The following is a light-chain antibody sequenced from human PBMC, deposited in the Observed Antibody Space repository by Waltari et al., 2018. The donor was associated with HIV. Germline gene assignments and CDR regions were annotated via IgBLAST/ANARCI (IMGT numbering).Light chain of an antibody. CDR3: SSYTSSSTLV. Sequence: QSDRTQHASASGSPGPSITIACTGTSSDGGGYNHVTWYHQHPGNAPKLNIYEVSNRPSGVSNLFSGSKSGNTASLTISGLQAEDEADYYCSSYTSSSTLVFGGGTELTVL. J-gene: IGLJ2*01. CDR2: EVS. CDR1: SSDGGGYNH. V-gene: IGLV2-14*01.